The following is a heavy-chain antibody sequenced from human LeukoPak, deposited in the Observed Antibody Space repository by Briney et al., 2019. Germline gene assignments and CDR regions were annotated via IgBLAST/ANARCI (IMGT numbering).Heavy chain of an antibody. D-gene: IGHD6-25*01. Sequence: GGSLRLSCGASEFAFSDFYMNWVRQAPGKGLEWVSGISGVGGSRYYADSVKGRFTISRDNSKNTLYLQMNSLRAEDTAVYYCARGGLDESFQYWGQGTLVTVST. V-gene: IGHV3-23*01. CDR3: ARGGLDESFQY. CDR2: ISGVGGSR. J-gene: IGHJ1*01. CDR1: EFAFSDFY.